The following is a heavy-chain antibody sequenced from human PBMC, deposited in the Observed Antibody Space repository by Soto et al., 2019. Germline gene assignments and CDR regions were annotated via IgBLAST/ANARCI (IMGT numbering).Heavy chain of an antibody. V-gene: IGHV1-46*01. CDR3: ARAYDYVWGSYRPEQYYFDY. D-gene: IGHD3-16*02. J-gene: IGHJ4*02. CDR1: GGTFSSYA. Sequence: GASVKVSCKASGGTFSSYAISWVRQAPGQGLEWMGIINPSGGSTSYAQKFQGRVTMTRDTSTSTVYMELSSLRSEDTAVYYCARAYDYVWGSYRPEQYYFDYWGQGTLVTVSS. CDR2: INPSGGST.